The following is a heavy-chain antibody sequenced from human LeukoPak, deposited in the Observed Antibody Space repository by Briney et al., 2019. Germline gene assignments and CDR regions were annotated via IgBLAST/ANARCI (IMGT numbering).Heavy chain of an antibody. CDR2: ISSSSSYT. CDR1: GFTFSDYY. V-gene: IGHV3-11*06. J-gene: IGHJ4*02. D-gene: IGHD6-19*01. Sequence: GGSLRLSCAASGFTFSDYYMSWIRQAPGKGLEWVSYISSSSSYTNYADSAKGRFTISRDNAKNSLYLQMNSLRAEDTAVYYCAVAGTVVDLVYWGQGTLVTVSS. CDR3: AVAGTVVDLVY.